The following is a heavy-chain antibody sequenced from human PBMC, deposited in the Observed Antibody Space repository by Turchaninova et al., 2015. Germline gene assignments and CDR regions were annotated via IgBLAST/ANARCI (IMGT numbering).Heavy chain of an antibody. CDR2: IYYSGST. CDR3: ARVLRDLKYDFCYRFDP. J-gene: IGHJ5*02. Sequence: QVQLQESGPGLVKPSEPLSLTHTVSGGSISSYYRSWIRQPPGNVLELIGYIYYSGSTNYNPSLKSRFTISVDTSKNQFSLKLSSVTAADTAVYYCARVLRDLKYDFCYRFDPWGQGTLVTVSS. CDR1: GGSISSYY. D-gene: IGHD3-3*01. V-gene: IGHV4-59*01.